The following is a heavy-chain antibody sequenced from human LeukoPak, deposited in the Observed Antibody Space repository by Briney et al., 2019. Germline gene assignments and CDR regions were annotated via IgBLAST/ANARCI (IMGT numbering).Heavy chain of an antibody. D-gene: IGHD3-9*01. CDR2: ISTYNGNT. Sequence: ASVKVSCKASGYAFDSYGLTRVRQAPGQGPEWMGWISTYNGNTIYAQKFQGRVSMTTDTSTKTAYMEVRSLRSDGTAVYFCARDILTGNALGHWGQGTQVTVSS. J-gene: IGHJ4*02. CDR1: GYAFDSYG. V-gene: IGHV1-18*04. CDR3: ARDILTGNALGH.